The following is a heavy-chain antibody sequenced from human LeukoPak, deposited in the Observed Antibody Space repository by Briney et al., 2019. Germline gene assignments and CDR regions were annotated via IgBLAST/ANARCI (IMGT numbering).Heavy chain of an antibody. V-gene: IGHV3-23*01. CDR1: GFTFGSYA. CDR3: ALVVPAAISY. CDR2: ISGSGGST. Sequence: PGGSLRLACAASGFTFGSYAMSWVRQAPGKGLEWVSAISGSGGSTYYADSVKGRFTISRDNSKNTLYLQMNSLRAEDTAVYYCALVVPAAISYWGQGTLVTVSS. D-gene: IGHD2-2*02. J-gene: IGHJ4*02.